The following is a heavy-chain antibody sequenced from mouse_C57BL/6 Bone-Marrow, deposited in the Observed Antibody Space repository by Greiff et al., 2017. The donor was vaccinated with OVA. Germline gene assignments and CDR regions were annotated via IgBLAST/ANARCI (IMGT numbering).Heavy chain of an antibody. CDR2: INPSSGYT. Sequence: VQLQESGAELAKPGASVKLSCKASGYTFTSYWMHWVKQRPGQGLEWIGYINPSSGYTKYNQKFKDKATLTEDKSSSTAYMQLSSLKYEGSAVYYCARDHYWGQGTTLTVSS. J-gene: IGHJ2*01. CDR3: ARDHY. CDR1: GYTFTSYW. V-gene: IGHV1-7*01.